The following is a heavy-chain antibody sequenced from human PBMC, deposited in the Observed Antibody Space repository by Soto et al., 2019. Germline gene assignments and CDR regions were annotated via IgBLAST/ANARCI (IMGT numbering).Heavy chain of an antibody. J-gene: IGHJ3*01. Sequence: GASVKVSCKASGYTFNKYGFNWVRQAPGQGLEWMGRISAFNDYTNLAHKFQGRITLTTDASTNTAYMELQILRSDDTAMYYCARGRGVVIPAGTPDAFDVWGQGTMVTVSS. CDR1: GYTFNKYG. CDR2: ISAFNDYT. D-gene: IGHD6-13*01. CDR3: ARGRGVVIPAGTPDAFDV. V-gene: IGHV1-18*01.